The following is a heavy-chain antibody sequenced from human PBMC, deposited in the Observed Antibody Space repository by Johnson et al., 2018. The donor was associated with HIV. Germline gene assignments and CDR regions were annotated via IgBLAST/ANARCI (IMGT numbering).Heavy chain of an antibody. V-gene: IGHV3-23*04. J-gene: IGHJ3*02. CDR1: SNY. CDR2: ISGSGGRT. CDR3: VRGGLGYQNIHDPFDI. Sequence: VQLVESGGGLVKPGGSLRLSCVGSSNYKSWVRQAPGKGLEWVSAISGSGGRTYYADSVKGRFTISRDNSKNSLHLQMNSLRAEDTALYYCVRGGLGYQNIHDPFDIWGQGTMVTVSS. D-gene: IGHD3-16*02.